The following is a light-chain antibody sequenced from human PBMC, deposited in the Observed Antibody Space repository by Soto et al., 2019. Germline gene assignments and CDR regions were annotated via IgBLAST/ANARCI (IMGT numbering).Light chain of an antibody. V-gene: IGLV2-11*01. Sequence: QSALTQPRSVSGSPGQSVTISCTGTSSDVGGYNYVSWYQQHPGKAPKLMIYDVSKRPSGVPDRFSGSKSGNTASLTISGLRAEEEANYYCCSYAGSYPYVFGTGTKVTVL. CDR1: SSDVGGYNY. CDR2: DVS. CDR3: CSYAGSYPYV. J-gene: IGLJ1*01.